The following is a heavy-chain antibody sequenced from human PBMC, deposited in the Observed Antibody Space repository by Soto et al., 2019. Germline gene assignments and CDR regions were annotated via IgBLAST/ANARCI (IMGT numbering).Heavy chain of an antibody. J-gene: IGHJ3*02. Sequence: GGSLRLSCAASRFTFSDYYMSWVRQAPGMGLEWLSCISRSGDFLYHADSVKGRFTISRDNAENLLYLHMNSLRAEDTAVYYCARNIGAGGAFDIWGQGTMVTVSS. V-gene: IGHV3-11*01. D-gene: IGHD2-15*01. CDR3: ARNIGAGGAFDI. CDR2: ISRSGDFL. CDR1: RFTFSDYY.